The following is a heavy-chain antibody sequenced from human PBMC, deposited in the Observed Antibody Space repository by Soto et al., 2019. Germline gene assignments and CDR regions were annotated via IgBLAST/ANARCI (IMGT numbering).Heavy chain of an antibody. J-gene: IGHJ4*02. CDR3: VSSSWYSLDY. V-gene: IGHV4-4*02. Sequence: SETLSLTCAVSGGSITSDDNWWSWVRQPPGKGLEWIGEIYHSGSTNYNPSLNSRVTISVDKSKNQFSLKLTSVTAADTAVYYCVSSSWYSLDYWGQGTLVTVS. CDR1: GGSITSDDNW. CDR2: IYHSGST. D-gene: IGHD6-13*01.